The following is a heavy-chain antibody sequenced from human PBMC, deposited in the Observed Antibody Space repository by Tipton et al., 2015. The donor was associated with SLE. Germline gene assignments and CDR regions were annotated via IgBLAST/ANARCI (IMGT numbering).Heavy chain of an antibody. CDR2: IIPIFGTA. V-gene: IGHV1-69*01. CDR3: AVVPAAINAFDI. J-gene: IGHJ3*02. Sequence: QVQLVQSGAEVKKPGFSVKVSCKASGGTFSSYAISWVRQAPGQGLEWMGGIIPIFGTANYAQKFQGRVTITTDESTSTAYMELSSLRSEDTAVYYCAVVPAAINAFDIWGQGTMVTVSS. D-gene: IGHD2-2*02. CDR1: GGTFSSYA.